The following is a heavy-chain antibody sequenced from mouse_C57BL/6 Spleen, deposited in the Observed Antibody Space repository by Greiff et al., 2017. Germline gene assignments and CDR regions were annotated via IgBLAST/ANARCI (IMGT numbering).Heavy chain of an antibody. CDR3: ARDPGSSPYYAMDY. Sequence: EVKLMESGGGLVKPGGSLKLSCAASGFTFSSYAMSWVRQTPEKRLEWVATISDGGSYTYYPDNVKGRFTISRDNAKNNLYLHMSHLKSEDTAMYYCARDPGSSPYYAMDYWGQGTSVTVSS. V-gene: IGHV5-4*01. J-gene: IGHJ4*01. D-gene: IGHD1-1*01. CDR2: ISDGGSYT. CDR1: GFTFSSYA.